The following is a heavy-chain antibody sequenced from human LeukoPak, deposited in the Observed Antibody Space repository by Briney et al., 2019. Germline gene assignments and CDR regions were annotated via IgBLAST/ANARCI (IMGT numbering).Heavy chain of an antibody. CDR3: ASVDATHFDY. CDR2: ISSSGSTI. V-gene: IGHV3-11*04. J-gene: IGHJ4*02. D-gene: IGHD2-15*01. CDR1: GFTFSDYY. Sequence: GGSLRLSCAASGFTFSDYYMSWIRQAPGKGLDWVSYISSSGSTIYYADSVKGRLTISRDNAKNSLYLQMNSLRAEDTAVYYCASVDATHFDYWGQGTLVTVSS.